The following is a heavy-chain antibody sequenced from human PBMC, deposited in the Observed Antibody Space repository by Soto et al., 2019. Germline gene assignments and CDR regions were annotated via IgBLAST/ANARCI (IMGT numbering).Heavy chain of an antibody. V-gene: IGHV3-33*01. CDR2: IWYDGSNK. D-gene: IGHD2-2*01. CDR3: ARERVVVVPAAGFDY. CDR1: GFTFSSYG. J-gene: IGHJ4*02. Sequence: WGSLRLSCAACGFTFSSYGMHWVRQAPGKGLEWVAVIWYDGSNKYYADSVKGRFTTSRDNSKNTLYLQMDSLRAEDTAGYYCARERVVVVPAAGFDYWGQGTLVTVSS.